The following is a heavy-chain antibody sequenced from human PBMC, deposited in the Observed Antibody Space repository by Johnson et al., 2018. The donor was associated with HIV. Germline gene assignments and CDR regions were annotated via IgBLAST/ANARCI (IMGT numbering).Heavy chain of an antibody. J-gene: IGHJ3*02. D-gene: IGHD3-10*01. V-gene: IGHV3-30*02. CDR2: IRYDGSNK. Sequence: VESGGGVVQPGGSLRLSCAASGFTFSIYGMHWVRQAPGKGLEWVAFIRYDGSNKYYADSVKGRFTISRDNSKNTLYLQMKRLRAEETAVYYCAELPGFGDYDDGALDIWGQGTMVTVSS. CDR1: GFTFSIYG. CDR3: AELPGFGDYDDGALDI.